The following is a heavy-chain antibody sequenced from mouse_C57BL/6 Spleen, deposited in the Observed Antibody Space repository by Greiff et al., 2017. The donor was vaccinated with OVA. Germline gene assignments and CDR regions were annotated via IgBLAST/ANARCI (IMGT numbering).Heavy chain of an antibody. J-gene: IGHJ1*03. V-gene: IGHV1-55*01. CDR2: IYPGRGST. CDR3: AKSFSTTVVGEYFDV. CDR1: GYTFTSYW. D-gene: IGHD1-1*01. Sequence: VQLQPPGAELVKPGASVKMSCKASGYTFTSYWITWVQQRPGHGLEWIGDIYPGRGSTNSNEKFKSKATLTVATSSSTSYMQLSSLTSEDSAVYYCAKSFSTTVVGEYFDVWGTGTTVTVSS.